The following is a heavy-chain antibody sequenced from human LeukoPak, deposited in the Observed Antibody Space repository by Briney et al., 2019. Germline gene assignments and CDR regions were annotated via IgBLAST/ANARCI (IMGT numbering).Heavy chain of an antibody. Sequence: ASVKVSCKASGYTFTSSGISWVRQAPGQGLEWMGWISGYNGETNYVQKFLGRVTMTIDSSTSTAYMELRCLRSDDTAVYYCAREEGGNYYYMDVWGKGTTVTVSS. D-gene: IGHD3-16*01. V-gene: IGHV1-18*01. CDR2: ISGYNGET. J-gene: IGHJ6*03. CDR3: AREEGGNYYYMDV. CDR1: GYTFTSSG.